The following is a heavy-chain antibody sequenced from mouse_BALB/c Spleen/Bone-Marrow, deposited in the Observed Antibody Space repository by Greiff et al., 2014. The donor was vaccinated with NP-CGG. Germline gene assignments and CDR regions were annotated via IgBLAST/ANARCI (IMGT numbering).Heavy chain of an antibody. V-gene: IGHV1-39*01. D-gene: IGHD2-5*01. CDR3: ARKAYYTNWWYFDV. CDR2: IDPYYGDT. J-gene: IGHJ1*01. Sequence: VQLQQSGPELEKPGASVKISCKASGYSFSGYNLNWVKQSNGQSLEWIGNIDPYYGDTTYNQKSKGKATLTVDRSSSTAYMQLKSLTSEDSAVYYCARKAYYTNWWYFDVWGAGTTVTVSS. CDR1: GYSFSGYN.